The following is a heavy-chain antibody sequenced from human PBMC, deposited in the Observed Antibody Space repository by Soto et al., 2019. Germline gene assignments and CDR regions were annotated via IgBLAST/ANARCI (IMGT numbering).Heavy chain of an antibody. V-gene: IGHV4-39*01. CDR1: GGSISSSSYY. D-gene: IGHD3-3*01. J-gene: IGHJ2*01. CDR2: IYYSGST. CDR3: WMIWCGDHRDLHSGPTRLSSDL. Sequence: SETLSLTCTVSGGSISSSSYYWGWIRQPPGKGLEWIGSIYYSGSTYYNPSLKSRVTISVDTSKNQFSLKLSSVTAADTSVYYFWMIWCGDHRDLHSGPTRLSSDL.